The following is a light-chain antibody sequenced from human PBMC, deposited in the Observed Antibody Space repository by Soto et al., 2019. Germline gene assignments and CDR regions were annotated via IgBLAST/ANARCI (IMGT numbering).Light chain of an antibody. J-gene: IGKJ5*01. CDR2: GAS. V-gene: IGKV3-20*01. Sequence: EIVMTQSPATLSVSPGERATLSCRASQSVNSHLGWYQQQPGQAPRLLIYGASSRATGIPDRFSGTGSGTDFTLTISRLEPEDFALYYCQQYGSSPITFGQGTRLEIK. CDR3: QQYGSSPIT. CDR1: QSVNSH.